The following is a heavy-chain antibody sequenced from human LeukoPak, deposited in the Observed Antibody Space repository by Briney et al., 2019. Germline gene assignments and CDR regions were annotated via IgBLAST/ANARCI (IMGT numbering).Heavy chain of an antibody. CDR2: IYYMGST. J-gene: IGHJ4*02. CDR3: ARDKSDSSGYYYFDY. D-gene: IGHD3-22*01. CDR1: LDSISEPML. Sequence: PSETLSVTSAEPLDSISEPMLCTWFRQPPGRGREGGGSIYYMGSTNYNPSLKSRVTISVDTSKNQFSLKLSSVTATDTAVYNCARDKSDSSGYYYFDYWGQGTLVTVSS. V-gene: IGHV4-59*11.